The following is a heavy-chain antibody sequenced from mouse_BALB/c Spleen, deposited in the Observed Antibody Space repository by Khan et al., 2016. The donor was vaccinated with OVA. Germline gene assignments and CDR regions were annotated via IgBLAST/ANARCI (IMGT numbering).Heavy chain of an antibody. Sequence: EVELVESGGGLVQPGGSRKLSCAAPGFTFRDYGMAWVRQAPGKGPEWVAFIRDLAYTIYSADTVTGRFTIPRENAKNTLYLEMRSLRSEDTAMYYCARGGGTAPFAYWGLGTLVTVSA. CDR2: IRDLAYTI. V-gene: IGHV5-15*02. CDR1: GFTFRDYG. J-gene: IGHJ3*01. CDR3: ARGGGTAPFAY. D-gene: IGHD1-2*01.